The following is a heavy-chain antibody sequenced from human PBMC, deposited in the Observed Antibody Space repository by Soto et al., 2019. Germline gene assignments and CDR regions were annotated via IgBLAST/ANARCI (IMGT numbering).Heavy chain of an antibody. Sequence: GSLRLSCAASGFTFSSYAMHWVRQAPGKGLEWVAVISYDGSNKYYADSVKGRFTISRDNSKNTLYLQMNSLRAEDTAVYYCARDSIAAAGTGEVYYYYYGMDVWGQGTTVTVSS. D-gene: IGHD6-13*01. CDR1: GFTFSSYA. V-gene: IGHV3-30-3*01. CDR2: ISYDGSNK. CDR3: ARDSIAAAGTGEVYYYYYGMDV. J-gene: IGHJ6*02.